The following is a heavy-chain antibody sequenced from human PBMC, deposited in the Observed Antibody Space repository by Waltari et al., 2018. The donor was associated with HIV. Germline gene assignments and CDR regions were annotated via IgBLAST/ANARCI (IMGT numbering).Heavy chain of an antibody. J-gene: IGHJ6*02. D-gene: IGHD2-2*01. Sequence: EVQLLESGGGLVQPGGSLRLSCAASGFTVSSYAMSWVRQAPGKGLGWVSASSGSGGSTYYADSVKGRFTISRDNSKNTLYLQMNSLRAEDTAVYYCAKETTDIVVVPAARLEGYYYYGMDVWGQGTTVTVSS. V-gene: IGHV3-23*01. CDR3: AKETTDIVVVPAARLEGYYYYGMDV. CDR2: SSGSGGST. CDR1: GFTVSSYA.